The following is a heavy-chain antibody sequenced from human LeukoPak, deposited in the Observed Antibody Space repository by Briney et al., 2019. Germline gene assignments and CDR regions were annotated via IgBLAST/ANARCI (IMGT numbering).Heavy chain of an antibody. V-gene: IGHV4-34*01. CDR1: GGSFSGYY. CDR2: INHSGST. J-gene: IGHJ6*02. Sequence: PSETLSLTCAVYGGSFSGYYWSWIRQPPGKGLEWIGEINHSGSTNYNPSLKSRVTISVDTSKNQFSLKLSSVTAADTAVYYCARVGCSSTSCYPYYYGMDVWGQGTTVTVSS. D-gene: IGHD2-2*01. CDR3: ARVGCSSTSCYPYYYGMDV.